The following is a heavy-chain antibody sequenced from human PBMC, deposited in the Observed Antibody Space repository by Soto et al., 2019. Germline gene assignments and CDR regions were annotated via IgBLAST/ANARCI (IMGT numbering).Heavy chain of an antibody. Sequence: QVQLVQSGAEVKKPGSSVKVSCRATGGTFRNHVFNWVRQAPGPGLEWMGGLIPIIGTPNYAQKFQGRVTITADASTNTVYLDVSSLRSQDTAVYYCARDLEFRDGNISHLDYWGQGTLVTVSS. CDR3: ARDLEFRDGNISHLDY. J-gene: IGHJ4*02. CDR1: GGTFRNHV. V-gene: IGHV1-69*01. D-gene: IGHD3-10*01. CDR2: LIPIIGTP.